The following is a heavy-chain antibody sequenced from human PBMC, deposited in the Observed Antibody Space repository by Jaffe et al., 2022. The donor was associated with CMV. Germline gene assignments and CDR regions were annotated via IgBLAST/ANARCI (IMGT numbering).Heavy chain of an antibody. D-gene: IGHD6-19*01. CDR1: GYTFTGYY. CDR2: INPNSGGT. J-gene: IGHJ4*02. Sequence: QVQLVQSGAEVKKPGASVKVSCKASGYTFTGYYMHWVRQAPGQGLEWMGWINPNSGGTNYAQRFQGRVTMTRDTSISTAYMELSRLRSDDAAIYYCARDQGNIGVAGNWGQGTLVTVSS. CDR3: ARDQGNIGVAGN. V-gene: IGHV1-2*02.